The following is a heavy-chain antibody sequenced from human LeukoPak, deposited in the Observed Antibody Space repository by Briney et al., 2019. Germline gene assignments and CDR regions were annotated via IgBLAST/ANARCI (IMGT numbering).Heavy chain of an antibody. Sequence: GGSLRLSCAASGFTFSSYAMSWVRQAPGKGLEWVSAISGSGGSTYYADSVKDRFTISRDNSKNTLYLQMNSLRAEDTAVYYCAKARGWYDSSGYCFGYWGQGTLVTVSS. D-gene: IGHD3-22*01. J-gene: IGHJ4*02. CDR1: GFTFSSYA. CDR2: ISGSGGST. V-gene: IGHV3-23*01. CDR3: AKARGWYDSSGYCFGY.